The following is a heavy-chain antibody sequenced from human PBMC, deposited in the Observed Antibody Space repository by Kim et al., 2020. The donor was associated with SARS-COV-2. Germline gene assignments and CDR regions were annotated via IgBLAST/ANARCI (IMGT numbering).Heavy chain of an antibody. V-gene: IGHV3-23*01. Sequence: SDSGVSTHYADSLMGRFTISRDNSKSTLFLQMNSLRAEDTAVYYCEASDYWGQGSLVTVSS. CDR3: EASDY. J-gene: IGHJ4*02. CDR2: SDSGVST.